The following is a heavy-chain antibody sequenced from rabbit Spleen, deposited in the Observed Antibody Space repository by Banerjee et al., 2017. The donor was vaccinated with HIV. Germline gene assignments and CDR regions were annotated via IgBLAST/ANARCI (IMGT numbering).Heavy chain of an antibody. CDR3: ARDTGTSFSTYGMDL. V-gene: IGHV1S45*01. Sequence: QEQLEESGGGLVKPGASLTLTCTASGVSFSSSSYMCWVRQAPGKGLEWIACTTGGRGAFTYYASWAKGRFTCSKASSTTVTLQMTSLTAADTATYFCARDTGTSFSTYGMDLWGQGTLVTVS. CDR1: GVSFSSSSY. CDR2: TTGGRGAFT. D-gene: IGHD8-1*01. J-gene: IGHJ6*01.